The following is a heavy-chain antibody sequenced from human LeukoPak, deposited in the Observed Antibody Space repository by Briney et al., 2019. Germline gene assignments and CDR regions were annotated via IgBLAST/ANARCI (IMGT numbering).Heavy chain of an antibody. CDR2: IIPIFGTA. CDR1: GGTFSSYV. D-gene: IGHD3-16*02. CDR3: ARDNNDYVWGSYRYGFDP. V-gene: IGHV1-69*06. J-gene: IGHJ5*02. Sequence: SVKVSCKASGGTFSSYVINWVRQAPGQGLEWMGGIIPIFGTANYAQKFQGRVTITADKSTSTAYMDLTSLKSEDTAVYYCARDNNDYVWGSYRYGFDPWGQGTLVTVSS.